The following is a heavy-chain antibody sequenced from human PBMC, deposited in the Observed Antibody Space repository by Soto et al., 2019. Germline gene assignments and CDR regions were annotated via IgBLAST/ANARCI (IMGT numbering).Heavy chain of an antibody. CDR3: AKRVGDL. V-gene: IGHV3-23*01. CDR2: ISGSGGST. J-gene: IGHJ2*01. CDR1: GFTFSGSA. D-gene: IGHD2-2*01. Sequence: EVQLLESGGGLVQPGGSLRLSCAASGFTFSGSAMSSVRQAPGKGLEWVSAISGSGGSTYYADSVKGRFTISRDNSKNMVYLQMNSLRVEDTAVYYSAKRVGDLWGRVTLVTVSS.